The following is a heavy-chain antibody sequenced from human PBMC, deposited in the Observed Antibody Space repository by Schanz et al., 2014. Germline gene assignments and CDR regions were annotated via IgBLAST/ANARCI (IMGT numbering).Heavy chain of an antibody. CDR3: ARDRLECGAECYSVEVFEI. D-gene: IGHD2-21*01. CDR2: IIPVLNIA. Sequence: QLQLVQSGAEVKKPGSSVKVSCKLSGGTFSSYTISWMRQAPGQGLEWMGKIIPVLNIATYAQRFQGRVSITADTSTTTAYMELSGLRSEDTAVYYCARDRLECGAECYSVEVFEIWGQGTLXIVSS. J-gene: IGHJ4*02. CDR1: GGTFSSYT. V-gene: IGHV1-69*08.